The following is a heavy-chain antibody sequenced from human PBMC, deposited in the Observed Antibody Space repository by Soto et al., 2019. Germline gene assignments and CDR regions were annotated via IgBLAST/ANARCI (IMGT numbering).Heavy chain of an antibody. J-gene: IGHJ4*02. V-gene: IGHV2-5*02. CDR3: AHSRRIASCSGGNCYHFSS. CDR1: GFSISADGVG. D-gene: IGHD2-15*01. Sequence: QITLKESGPALVKPTQTLTLTCSCSGFSISADGVGVGWIRQPPGKALEWLAILYWDDDKRYSPSLNSRLTITNDTSRNQVVLTMTNVEPVGIATYFSAHSRRIASCSGGNCYHFSSWGQGTQVTVPS. CDR2: LYWDDDK.